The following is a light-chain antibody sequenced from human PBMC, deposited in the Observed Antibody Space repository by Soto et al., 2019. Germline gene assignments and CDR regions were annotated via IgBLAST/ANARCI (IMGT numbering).Light chain of an antibody. Sequence: EIVLTQFPGTLSLSPGERATLSCRASHNVATNYLAWYQQKPGQAPRLLIYGASNRATGIPDRFSGTGSGTDFSLTISRLEPEDFAVYFCQQYGASPLPFGGGTKVEIK. CDR2: GAS. CDR1: HNVATNY. V-gene: IGKV3-20*01. J-gene: IGKJ4*01. CDR3: QQYGASPLP.